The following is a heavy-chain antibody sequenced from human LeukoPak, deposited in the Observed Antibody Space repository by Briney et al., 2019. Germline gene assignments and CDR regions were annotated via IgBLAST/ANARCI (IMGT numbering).Heavy chain of an antibody. CDR3: ARDGGEATVTTPFDY. CDR2: ISISGGTI. J-gene: IGHJ4*02. Sequence: PGGSLRLSCAASGFTFSSYTMTWVRQAPGKGLEWLSCISISGGTIFYADSVKGRFTISRDNAKNSLYLQMNSLRAEDTAVYYCARDGGEATVTTPFDYWGQGTLVTVSS. V-gene: IGHV3-48*04. D-gene: IGHD4-17*01. CDR1: GFTFSSYT.